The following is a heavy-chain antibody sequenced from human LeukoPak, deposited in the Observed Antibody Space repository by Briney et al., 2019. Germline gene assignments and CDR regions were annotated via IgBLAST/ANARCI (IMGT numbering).Heavy chain of an antibody. CDR2: ISSSSSYI. CDR3: ARTKNSGYYYDYFDY. Sequence: GGSLRLSCAASGFTFSSYSMNWVRQAPGKGLEWVSSISSSSSYIYYADSVKGRFTISRDNAKNSLYLHMNSLRAEDTAVYYCARTKNSGYYYDYFDYWGQGTLVTVSS. V-gene: IGHV3-21*01. J-gene: IGHJ4*02. D-gene: IGHD3-22*01. CDR1: GFTFSSYS.